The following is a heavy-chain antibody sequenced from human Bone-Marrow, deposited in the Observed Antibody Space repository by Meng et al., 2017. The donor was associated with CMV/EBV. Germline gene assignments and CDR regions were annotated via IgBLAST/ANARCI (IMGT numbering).Heavy chain of an antibody. CDR2: IKQDGSGK. CDR3: ARPLRSSTSCYSY. J-gene: IGHJ4*02. Sequence: GESLKISCAASGFTFSSYWMSWVRQAPGKGLEWVANIKQDGSGKYYVDSVKGRFTISRDNAKNSLYLQMNSLRAEDTAVYYCARPLRSSTSCYSYWGQGTLVTVSS. V-gene: IGHV3-7*01. CDR1: GFTFSSYW. D-gene: IGHD2-2*02.